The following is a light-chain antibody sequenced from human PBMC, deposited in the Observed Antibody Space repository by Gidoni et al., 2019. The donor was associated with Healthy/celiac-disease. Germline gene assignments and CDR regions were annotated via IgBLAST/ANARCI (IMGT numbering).Light chain of an antibody. CDR3: YSAADNNVV. Sequence: SYELTQPSSVSVSPGQTARITCSGDVLAKKYARWVQHKPGKAPVLVIYKDSERPSGIPERFSGSSSGTTVTLTISGAQVEDEADYYCYSAADNNVVFGGGTKLTVL. CDR1: VLAKKY. CDR2: KDS. J-gene: IGLJ2*01. V-gene: IGLV3-27*01.